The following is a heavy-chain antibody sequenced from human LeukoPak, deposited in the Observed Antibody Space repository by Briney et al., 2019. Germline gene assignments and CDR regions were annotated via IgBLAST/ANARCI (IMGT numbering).Heavy chain of an antibody. CDR3: ASRGIAAAGGVDY. CDR2: IYTSGST. J-gene: IGHJ4*02. CDR1: GGSISSGSYY. Sequence: SETLSLTCTVSGGSISSGSYYWSWIRQPAGRGPEWIGRIYTSGSTNYNPSLKSRVTISVDASKNQFSLKLSSVTAADTAVYYRASRGIAAAGGVDYWGQGTLVTVSS. D-gene: IGHD6-13*01. V-gene: IGHV4-61*02.